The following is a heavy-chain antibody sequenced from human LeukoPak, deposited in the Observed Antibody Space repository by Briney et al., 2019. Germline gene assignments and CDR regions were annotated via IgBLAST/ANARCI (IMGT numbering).Heavy chain of an antibody. V-gene: IGHV1-46*01. J-gene: IGHJ4*02. CDR2: INPSGGST. CDR3: ARLDFWSGYYPHLDY. D-gene: IGHD3-3*01. Sequence: ASVKVSCKASGYTFTSYYMHWVRQAPGQGLEWMGIINPSGGSTSYAQKFQGRVTMTRDTSTSIVYMELSSLRSEDTAVYYCARLDFWSGYYPHLDYWGQGTLVTVSS. CDR1: GYTFTSYY.